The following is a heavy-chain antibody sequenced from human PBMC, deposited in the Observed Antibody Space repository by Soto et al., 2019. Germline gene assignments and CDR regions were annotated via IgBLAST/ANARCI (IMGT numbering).Heavy chain of an antibody. V-gene: IGHV4-31*03. CDR1: GGSISSGGYY. CDR3: AATNETYYDILTGYPY. J-gene: IGHJ4*02. CDR2: IYYSGST. D-gene: IGHD3-9*01. Sequence: QVQLQESGPGLVKPSQTLSLTCTVSGGSISSGGYYWSWIRQHPGKGLEWFGYIYYSGSTYYNPSLKSGVTIAVDTSKNQFSLKLSSVTAADTAVYYCAATNETYYDILTGYPYWGQGTLVTVSS.